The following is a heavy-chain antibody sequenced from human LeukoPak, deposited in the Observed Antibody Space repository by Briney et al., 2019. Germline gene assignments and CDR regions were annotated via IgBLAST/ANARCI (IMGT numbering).Heavy chain of an antibody. CDR3: AKTRGSSSFQSIDN. V-gene: IGHV3-23*01. J-gene: IGHJ4*02. CDR1: RFTFTNYA. CDR2: ISGSEGST. D-gene: IGHD6-13*01. Sequence: PGGSLRLSCAASRFTFTNYAMTWVRQAPGKRPEWISSISGSEGSTYYTDSVKGRFTSSRDDSKNTLYLQMDSLRPEDTAVYYCAKTRGSSSFQSIDNWGQGTLDTVSS.